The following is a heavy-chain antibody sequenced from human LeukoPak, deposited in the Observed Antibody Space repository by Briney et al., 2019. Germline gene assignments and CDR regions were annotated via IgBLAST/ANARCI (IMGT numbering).Heavy chain of an antibody. D-gene: IGHD3-10*01. V-gene: IGHV3-33*01. J-gene: IGHJ4*02. CDR3: ARVGSGYTVDY. CDR1: GFTFSSFG. Sequence: GGPLRLSCAASGFTFSSFGMHWVGQAPGKGLEWVAVIWFDGSKTYYSESVKGRFTVSRDNSKNTLFLQMNSLRVEDTAVYYCARVGSGYTVDYWGQGTLVTVSS. CDR2: IWFDGSKT.